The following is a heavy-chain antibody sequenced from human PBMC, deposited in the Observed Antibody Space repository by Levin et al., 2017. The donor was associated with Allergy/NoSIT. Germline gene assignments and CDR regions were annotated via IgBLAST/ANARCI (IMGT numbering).Heavy chain of an antibody. J-gene: IGHJ4*02. CDR1: GFTFSNYA. Sequence: GGSLRLSCAASGFTFSNYAMSWVRQAPGKGLEWVSSIAGSGGSTYYADSVKGRSTISRDNSKNTLYLQMNSLRAEDTALYYCARAYSSSWYDYWGQGTLVTVSS. CDR2: IAGSGGST. CDR3: ARAYSSSWYDY. D-gene: IGHD6-13*01. V-gene: IGHV3-23*01.